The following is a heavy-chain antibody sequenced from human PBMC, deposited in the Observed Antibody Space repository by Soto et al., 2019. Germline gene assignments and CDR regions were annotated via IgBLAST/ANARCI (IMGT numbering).Heavy chain of an antibody. V-gene: IGHV3-48*01. CDR3: VRAECASCYGFRH. CDR2: ISDSSTTM. CDR1: GFTFSSFA. D-gene: IGHD2-2*01. J-gene: IGHJ1*01. Sequence: GGSLRLSCAVSGFTFSSFAMRWVRQAPGKGPEWVSCISDSSTTMHYADSVRGRFTISRDNAKNSLYLQMNSLRAEDTAVYYCVRAECASCYGFRHWGQGTLVTVSS.